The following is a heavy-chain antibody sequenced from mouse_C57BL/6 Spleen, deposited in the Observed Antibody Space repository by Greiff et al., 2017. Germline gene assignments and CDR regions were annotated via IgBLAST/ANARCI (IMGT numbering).Heavy chain of an antibody. J-gene: IGHJ4*01. V-gene: IGHV1-64*01. CDR3: AGWLLQAMDY. CDR2: IHPNSGST. D-gene: IGHD2-3*01. CDR1: GYTFTSYW. Sequence: QVQLQQPGAELVKPGASVKLSCKASGYTFTSYWMHWVKQRPGHGLEWIGMIHPNSGSTNYNEKFKSKATLTVDKSSSTAYMQLSSLTSEDSAVYYCAGWLLQAMDYWGQGTSVTVSS.